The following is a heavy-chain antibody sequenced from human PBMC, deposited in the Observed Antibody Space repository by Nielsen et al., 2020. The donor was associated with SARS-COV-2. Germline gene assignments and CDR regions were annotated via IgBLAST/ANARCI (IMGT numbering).Heavy chain of an antibody. CDR3: ARVIPGSGWYGGDYFDY. V-gene: IGHV4-4*02. D-gene: IGHD6-19*01. J-gene: IGHJ4*02. CDR1: GGSISSSNW. CDR2: IYHSGST. Sequence: SETLSLTCAVSGGSISSSNWWSWVRQPPGKGLEWIGEIYHSGSTNYNPSLKSRVTISVDKSKNQFSLKLSSVTAADTAVYYCARVIPGSGWYGGDYFDYWGQGTLVTVSS.